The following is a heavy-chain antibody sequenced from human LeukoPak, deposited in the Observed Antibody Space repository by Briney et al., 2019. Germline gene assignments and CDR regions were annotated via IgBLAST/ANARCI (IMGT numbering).Heavy chain of an antibody. CDR3: ARHVSPTYYFDY. Sequence: KPSETLSPTCTVSGGSISSSPYYWGWIRQPPGKGLEWIGSIYYSGSTYYNPSLKSRVTISVDTSKNHFSLKLSSVTAADTAVYFCARHVSPTYYFDYWGQGTLVTVSS. D-gene: IGHD5/OR15-5a*01. V-gene: IGHV4-39*01. CDR1: GGSISSSPYY. J-gene: IGHJ4*02. CDR2: IYYSGST.